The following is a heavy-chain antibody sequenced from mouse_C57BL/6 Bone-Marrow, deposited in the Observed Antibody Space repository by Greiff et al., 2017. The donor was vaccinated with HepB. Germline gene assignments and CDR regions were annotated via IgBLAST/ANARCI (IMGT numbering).Heavy chain of an antibody. J-gene: IGHJ1*03. CDR1: GYAFSSYW. CDR3: ARSPNWDGYFDV. D-gene: IGHD4-1*01. CDR2: IYPGDGDT. V-gene: IGHV1-80*01. Sequence: QVQLQQSGAELVKPGASVKISCKASGYAFSSYWMNWVKQRPGKGLEWIGQIYPGDGDTNYNGKFKGKATLTADKSSSTAYMQLSSLTSEDSAVYFCARSPNWDGYFDVWGTGTTVTVSS.